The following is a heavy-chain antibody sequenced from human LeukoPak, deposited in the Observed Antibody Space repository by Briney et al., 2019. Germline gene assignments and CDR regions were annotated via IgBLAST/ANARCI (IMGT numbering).Heavy chain of an antibody. J-gene: IGHJ4*02. CDR3: ARVGYSSRWYFDY. Sequence: ASVKVSCKASGYTFTGYYMHWVRQAPGQGLEWMGRINPNSGGTNYAQKFQGRVTMTRDTSISTAYMELSRLRSDDTAVYYCARVGYSSRWYFDYWGQGTLVTVSS. V-gene: IGHV1-2*06. CDR2: INPNSGGT. CDR1: GYTFTGYY. D-gene: IGHD6-13*01.